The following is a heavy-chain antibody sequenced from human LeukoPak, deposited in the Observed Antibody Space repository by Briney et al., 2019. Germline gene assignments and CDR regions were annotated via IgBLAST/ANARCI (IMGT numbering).Heavy chain of an antibody. CDR3: ARVAATINWFDP. Sequence: SETLSLTCTVSGYSISSGYYWGWIRQPPGKGLEWIGYIYYSGSTYYNPSLKSRVTISVDTSKNQFSLKLSSVTAADTAVYYCARVAATINWFDPWGQGTLVAVSS. CDR1: GYSISSGYY. J-gene: IGHJ5*02. D-gene: IGHD2-15*01. CDR2: IYYSGST. V-gene: IGHV4-38-2*02.